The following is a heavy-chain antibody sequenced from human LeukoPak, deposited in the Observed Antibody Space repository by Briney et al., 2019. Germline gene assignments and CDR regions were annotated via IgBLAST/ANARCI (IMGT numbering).Heavy chain of an antibody. Sequence: PSETLSLTCAVSGGSISSYYWSWIRQPAGKGLEWIGRIYTSGSTNYNPSLKSRVTMSVDTSKNQFSLKLSSVTAADTAVYYCARERTIFGVVTWGDPGLYFDYWGQGTLVTVSS. CDR3: ARERTIFGVVTWGDPGLYFDY. J-gene: IGHJ4*02. D-gene: IGHD3-3*01. CDR1: GGSISSYY. V-gene: IGHV4-4*07. CDR2: IYTSGST.